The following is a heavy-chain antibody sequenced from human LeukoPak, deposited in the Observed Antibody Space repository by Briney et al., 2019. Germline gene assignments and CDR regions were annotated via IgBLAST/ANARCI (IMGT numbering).Heavy chain of an antibody. CDR2: ISYDGSNK. Sequence: GRSLRLSCAASGFTFSSYAMHWVRQAPGKGLEWVAVISYDGSNKYYADSVKGRFTISRDNSKNTLYLQMNSLRAEDTAVYYCARGGYQPYYYMDVWGTGTTVTVSS. CDR1: GFTFSSYA. J-gene: IGHJ6*03. V-gene: IGHV3-30*04. D-gene: IGHD2-2*01. CDR3: ARGGYQPYYYMDV.